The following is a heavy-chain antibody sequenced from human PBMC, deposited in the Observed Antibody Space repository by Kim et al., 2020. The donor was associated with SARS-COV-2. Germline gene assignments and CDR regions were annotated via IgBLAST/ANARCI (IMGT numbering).Heavy chain of an antibody. CDR2: IYTSGST. CDR1: GGSISSYY. D-gene: IGHD2-15*01. J-gene: IGHJ5*02. Sequence: SETLSLTCTVSGGSISSYYWSWIRQPAGKGLEWIGRIYTSGSTNYNPSLKSRVTMSVDTSKNQFSLKLSSVTAADTAVYYCARDDLGGSAGWFDPWGQGTLVTVSS. CDR3: ARDDLGGSAGWFDP. V-gene: IGHV4-4*07.